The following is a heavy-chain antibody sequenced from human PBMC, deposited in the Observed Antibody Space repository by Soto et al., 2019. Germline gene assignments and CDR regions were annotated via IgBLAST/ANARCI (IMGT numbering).Heavy chain of an antibody. CDR3: ARGHYGMDV. CDR1: GFTFRDHW. V-gene: IGHV3-7*01. CDR2: INQDGSEK. Sequence: EEQLVQSGGGLVQPGGSLRLSCEASGFTFRDHWISWVRQTPSKGLEWVANINQDGSEKSEADSVKGRFTISRDNAKNSLYGQMNSLRAEDTAVYYCARGHYGMDVWGQGTTVTVSS. J-gene: IGHJ6*02.